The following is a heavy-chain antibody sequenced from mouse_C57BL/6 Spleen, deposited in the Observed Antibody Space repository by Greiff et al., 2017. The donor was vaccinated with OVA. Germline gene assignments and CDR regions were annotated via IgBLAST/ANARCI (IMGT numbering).Heavy chain of an antibody. J-gene: IGHJ4*01. CDR3: ARGNDGYLFYAMDY. CDR1: GYTFTSYW. V-gene: IGHV1-55*01. D-gene: IGHD2-3*01. CDR2: IYPGSGST. Sequence: VKLQQPGAELVKPGASVKMSCKASGYTFTSYWITWVKQRPGQGLEWIGDIYPGSGSTNYNEKFKSKATLTVDTSSSTAYMQLSSLTSEDSAVYYCARGNDGYLFYAMDYWGQGTSVTVSS.